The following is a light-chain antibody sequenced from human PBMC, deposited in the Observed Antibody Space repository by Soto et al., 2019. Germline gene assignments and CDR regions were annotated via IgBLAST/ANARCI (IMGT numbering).Light chain of an antibody. CDR1: KLGDKY. Sequence: SYELSQPPAVSVSPGQTASITCSGDKLGDKYACWYQQKPGQSPVLVIYQDNKRPSGIPERFSGSNSGNTATLTISGTQAMDEADYLCQAWDSKMGVFGNGTKVTVL. V-gene: IGLV3-1*01. J-gene: IGLJ1*01. CDR3: QAWDSKMGV. CDR2: QDN.